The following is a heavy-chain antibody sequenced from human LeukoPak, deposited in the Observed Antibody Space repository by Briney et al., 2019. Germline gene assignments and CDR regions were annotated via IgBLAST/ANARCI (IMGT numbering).Heavy chain of an antibody. J-gene: IGHJ4*02. V-gene: IGHV4-34*01. CDR2: INHSGST. CDR3: ARGYYDSSGYSSYYFDY. CDR1: GGSFSGYY. D-gene: IGHD3-22*01. Sequence: PSETLSLTCAVYGGSFSGYYWSWIRQPPGKGLEWIGEINHSGSTNYNPSLKSRVTISVDTSKNQFSLKLSSVTAADTAVYYCARGYYDSSGYSSYYFDYWGQGTLVTVSS.